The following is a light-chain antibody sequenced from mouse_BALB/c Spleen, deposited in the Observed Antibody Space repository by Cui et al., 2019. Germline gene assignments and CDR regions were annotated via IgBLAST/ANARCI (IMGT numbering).Light chain of an antibody. CDR2: SAS. CDR1: QNVGTN. CDR3: QQYNSYPRYT. V-gene: IGKV6-15*01. J-gene: IGKJ2*01. Sequence: DIVMTQSQKFMSTSVGDRVSVTCKASQNVGTNVAWYQQKPGQSPKALIYSASYRYSGVPDRFTGSGSGTDFTLTISNVQSEDLAEYFCQQYNSYPRYTFGGGTKLEIK.